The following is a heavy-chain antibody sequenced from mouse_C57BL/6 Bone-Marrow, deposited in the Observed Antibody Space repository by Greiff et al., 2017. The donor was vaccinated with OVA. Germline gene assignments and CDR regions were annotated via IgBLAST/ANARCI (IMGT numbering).Heavy chain of an antibody. CDR3: ASVDYGNTKGWFAY. Sequence: EVKLLESGPGLVKPSQSLSLTCSVTGYSITSGYYWNWIRQFPGNKLEWMGYISYDGSNNYNPSVKNRISITRDTSKNQFFLKLNSVTTEDTATYYCASVDYGNTKGWFAYWGQGTLVTVSA. CDR1: GYSITSGYY. CDR2: ISYDGSN. V-gene: IGHV3-6*01. D-gene: IGHD2-1*01. J-gene: IGHJ3*01.